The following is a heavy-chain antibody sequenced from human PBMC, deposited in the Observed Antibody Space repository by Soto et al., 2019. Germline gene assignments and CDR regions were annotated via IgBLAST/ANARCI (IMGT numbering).Heavy chain of an antibody. CDR2: IYATGTT. CDR3: ARVSYSYRLAFDI. V-gene: IGHV4-4*07. CDR1: GASISGFY. Sequence: SETLSLTCTVSGASISGFYWSWIRKSAGKGLEWIGRIYATGTTDYNPSLKSRVMMSVDTSKKQFSLKLSSVTAADTAVYYCARVSYSYRLAFDIWGQGTMVTVSS. D-gene: IGHD5-18*01. J-gene: IGHJ3*02.